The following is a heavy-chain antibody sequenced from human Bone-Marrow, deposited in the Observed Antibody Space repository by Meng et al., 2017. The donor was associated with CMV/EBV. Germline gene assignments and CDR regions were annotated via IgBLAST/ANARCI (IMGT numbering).Heavy chain of an antibody. D-gene: IGHD3-10*01. V-gene: IGHV3-30*02. CDR2: IRFDGSHK. CDR1: GFSFSSYG. J-gene: IGHJ4*02. Sequence: GESLKISCAASGFSFSSYGMHWVRRAPGKGLEWLSFIRFDGSHKFYSDSVKGRFTISRDNSNNTVFLQMNSLRVEDTALYYCAKLYYYGSGSNYWGQGTLVTFSS. CDR3: AKLYYYGSGSNY.